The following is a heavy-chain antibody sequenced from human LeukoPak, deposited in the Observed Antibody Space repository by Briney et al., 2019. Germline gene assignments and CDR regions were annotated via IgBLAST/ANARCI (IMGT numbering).Heavy chain of an antibody. CDR3: ARQGGKWSYYFDY. Sequence: GESLKISCKGSGYSFTSYWIGWVRQLPGKDLEWMGIIYPGDSDTRYSPSFQGQVTISADKSISTAYLQWSSLKASDTAMYYRARQGGKWSYYFDYWGQGTLVTVSS. D-gene: IGHD4-23*01. V-gene: IGHV5-51*01. CDR2: IYPGDSDT. CDR1: GYSFTSYW. J-gene: IGHJ4*02.